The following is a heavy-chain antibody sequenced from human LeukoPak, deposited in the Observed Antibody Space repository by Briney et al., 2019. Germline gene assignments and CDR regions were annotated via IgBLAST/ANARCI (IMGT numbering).Heavy chain of an antibody. J-gene: IGHJ1*01. Sequence: GGSLRLSCAASGFTFTSYAMSWVRQAPGKGLEWVSAISGSGGSTYYADSVKGRFTISRDNSKNTLYLQMNSLRAEDTAVYYCANSGNYYDSSGYYPECFQHWGQGTLVTVSS. CDR3: ANSGNYYDSSGYYPECFQH. D-gene: IGHD3-22*01. V-gene: IGHV3-23*01. CDR1: GFTFTSYA. CDR2: ISGSGGST.